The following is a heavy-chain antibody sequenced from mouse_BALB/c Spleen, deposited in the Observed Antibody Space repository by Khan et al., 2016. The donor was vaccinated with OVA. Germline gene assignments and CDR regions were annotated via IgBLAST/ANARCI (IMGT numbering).Heavy chain of an antibody. CDR2: ISYSGST. CDR3: ARTARIKY. J-gene: IGHJ2*01. V-gene: IGHV3-2*02. D-gene: IGHD1-2*01. CDR1: GYSITSGYG. Sequence: EVQLVESEPGLVKPSQSLSLTCTVTGYSITSGYGWNWIRQFPGNKLGWMGYISYSGSTNYNPSLKSRISITRDTSKNQFFLQLNSVTTEDTATYYCARTARIKYWGQGTTLTVSS.